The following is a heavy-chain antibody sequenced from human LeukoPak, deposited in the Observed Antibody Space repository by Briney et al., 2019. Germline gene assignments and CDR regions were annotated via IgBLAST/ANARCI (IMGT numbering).Heavy chain of an antibody. Sequence: GGSLRLSCAASGFTFSTYWMHWVRQAPGKGLVWVSRFNSDGRSTYYTDSVKGRFTISRDNAKNTLYLQMNSLRAEDTAVYYCARGRYYLDSWGQGTLVTVSS. CDR3: ARGRYYLDS. D-gene: IGHD4-17*01. CDR1: GFTFSTYW. V-gene: IGHV3-74*01. CDR2: FNSDGRST. J-gene: IGHJ4*02.